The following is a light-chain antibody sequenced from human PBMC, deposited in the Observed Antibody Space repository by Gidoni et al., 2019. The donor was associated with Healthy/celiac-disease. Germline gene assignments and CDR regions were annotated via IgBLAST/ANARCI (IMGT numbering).Light chain of an antibody. CDR2: EFS. CDR1: SSDVGDDNY. J-gene: IGLJ3*02. Sequence: QSALTQPASVPGPPGQSIPISCTGTSSDVGDDNYVSWYQHHPGKAPKLIIHEFSNRPSGVSNRFSGSKSGNTASLTISGLQAEDEADYYCSSYTSSSTSFGGGTKLTVL. CDR3: SSYTSSSTS. V-gene: IGLV2-14*01.